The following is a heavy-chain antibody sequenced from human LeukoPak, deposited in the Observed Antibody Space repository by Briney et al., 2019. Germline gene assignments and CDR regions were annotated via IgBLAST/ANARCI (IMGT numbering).Heavy chain of an antibody. J-gene: IGHJ1*01. Sequence: GGSLRLSCAASGFTFNSYAMSWVRQAPGKGLEWVSAISGSGGSTYYADSVKGRFTISRDNSKNTLYLQMNSLRAEDTAVYYCATMDGDYGGLKHWGQGTLVTVSS. D-gene: IGHD4-23*01. CDR2: ISGSGGST. V-gene: IGHV3-23*01. CDR1: GFTFNSYA. CDR3: ATMDGDYGGLKH.